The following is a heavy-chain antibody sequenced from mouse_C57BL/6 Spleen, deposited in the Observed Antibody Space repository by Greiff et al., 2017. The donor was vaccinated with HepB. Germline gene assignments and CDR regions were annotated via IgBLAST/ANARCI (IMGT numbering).Heavy chain of an antibody. Sequence: QVHVKQPGAELVRPGTSVKLSCKASGYTFTSYWMHWVKQRPGQGLEWIGVIDPSDSYTNYNQKFKGKATLTVDTSSSTAYMQLSSLTSEDSAVYYCARWDSNFSLGYWGQGTTLTVSS. V-gene: IGHV1-59*01. CDR3: ARWDSNFSLGY. J-gene: IGHJ2*01. CDR1: GYTFTSYW. CDR2: IDPSDSYT. D-gene: IGHD2-5*01.